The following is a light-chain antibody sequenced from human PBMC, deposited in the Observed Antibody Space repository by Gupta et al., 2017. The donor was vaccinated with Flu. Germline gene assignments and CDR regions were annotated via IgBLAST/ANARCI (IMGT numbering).Light chain of an antibody. CDR1: PSVSSN. CDR2: GAS. V-gene: IGKV3-15*01. J-gene: IGKJ1*01. Sequence: GERATLSCWASPSVSSNLAWYQQKPGQGPRLLIHGASTRATGIPARVSGSGSGTEFTLTISSLQSEGFAVYYCQQYMNWPRTFGQGTRVEIK. CDR3: QQYMNWPRT.